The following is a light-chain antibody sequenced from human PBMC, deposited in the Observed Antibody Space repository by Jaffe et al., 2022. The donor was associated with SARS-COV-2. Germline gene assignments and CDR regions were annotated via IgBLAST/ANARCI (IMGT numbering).Light chain of an antibody. V-gene: IGKV3-15*01. CDR3: QQYNIWPPWT. CDR1: QSVSSN. J-gene: IGKJ1*01. Sequence: EIVMTQSPATLSVSPGERATLSCRASQSVSSNLGWYQQKPGQAPRLLIYGASTRATGIPARFSGSGSGTEFTLTISSLQSEDFAVYYCQQYNIWPPWTFGQGTKVEIK. CDR2: GAS.